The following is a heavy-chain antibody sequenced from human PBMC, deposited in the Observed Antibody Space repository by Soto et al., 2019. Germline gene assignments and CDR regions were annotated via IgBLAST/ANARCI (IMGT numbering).Heavy chain of an antibody. J-gene: IGHJ6*02. CDR3: ARHVGQLWLPRGMDV. Sequence: GESLKISCKGSGYSFTSYWISWVRQMPGKGLEWMGRIDPSDSYTNYSPSFQGHVTISADKSISTAYLQWSSLKASDTAMYYCARHVGQLWLPRGMDVWGQGTTVTVS. V-gene: IGHV5-10-1*01. CDR1: GYSFTSYW. D-gene: IGHD5-18*01. CDR2: IDPSDSYT.